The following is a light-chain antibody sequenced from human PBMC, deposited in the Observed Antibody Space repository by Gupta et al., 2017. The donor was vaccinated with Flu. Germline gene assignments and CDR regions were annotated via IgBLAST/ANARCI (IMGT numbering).Light chain of an antibody. V-gene: IGLV1-47*01. CDR3: AAWDDNVSGPV. CDR2: TND. CDR1: SSNIGGNY. Sequence: RVTISCSGGSSNIGGNYVYWYQQFPGMAPKLIIHTNDQRPSGVPDRFSGSKSGTLASLAIXGXRSEDEXHYHCAAWDDNVSGPVFGGGTRLTVL. J-gene: IGLJ3*02.